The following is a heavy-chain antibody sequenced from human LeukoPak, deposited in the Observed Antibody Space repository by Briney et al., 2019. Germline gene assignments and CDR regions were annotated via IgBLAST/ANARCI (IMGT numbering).Heavy chain of an antibody. J-gene: IGHJ5*02. CDR1: GYTFTSYD. V-gene: IGHV1-8*01. CDR3: ARGEHDYGDYVAAIWFDP. CDR2: MNPNSGNT. Sequence: ASVKVSCKASGYTFTSYDINWVRQATGQGLELMGWMNPNSGNTGYAQKFQGRVTMTRNTSISTAYMELSSLRSEDTAVYYCARGEHDYGDYVAAIWFDPWGQGTLVTVSS. D-gene: IGHD4-17*01.